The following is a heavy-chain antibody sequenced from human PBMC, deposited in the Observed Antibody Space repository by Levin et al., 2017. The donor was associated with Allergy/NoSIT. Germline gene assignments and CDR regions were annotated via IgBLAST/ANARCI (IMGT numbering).Heavy chain of an antibody. Sequence: TSETLSLTCAVFGGSFSGYYWNWIRQPPGKGLEWIGEINHSGSTNYNPSLKSRVTISADTSKNQFSLKLSSVTSADTAVYYCARIGVKAPATFLDYWGQGLLVTVSS. D-gene: IGHD3-3*01. V-gene: IGHV4-34*01. CDR1: GGSFSGYY. CDR3: ARIGVKAPATFLDY. J-gene: IGHJ4*02. CDR2: INHSGST.